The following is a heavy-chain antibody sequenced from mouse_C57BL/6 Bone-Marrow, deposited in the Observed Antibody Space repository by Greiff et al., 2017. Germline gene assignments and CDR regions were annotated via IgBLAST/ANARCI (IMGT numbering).Heavy chain of an antibody. CDR2: IDPEDGET. D-gene: IGHD2-2*01. CDR1: GFNIKDYY. J-gene: IGHJ3*01. Sequence: EVKVVESGAELVKPGASVKLSCTASGFNIKDYYMHWVKQRTEQGLEWIGRIDPEDGETKYAPKFQGKATITADTSSNTAYLQLSSLTSEDTAVYYCARTDYYGYDGPWFAYWGQGTLVTVSA. V-gene: IGHV14-2*01. CDR3: ARTDYYGYDGPWFAY.